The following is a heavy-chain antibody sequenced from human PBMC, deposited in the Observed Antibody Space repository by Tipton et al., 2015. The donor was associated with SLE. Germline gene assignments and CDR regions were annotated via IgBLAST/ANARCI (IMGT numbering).Heavy chain of an antibody. J-gene: IGHJ6*03. Sequence: SLRLSCAPSGFSFSIYTMNWVRQAPGKGLEWVSSISGSGGSTYYGDSVKGRFIISRDNSKNTLYLQMNSLRAEDTAVYYCAKESGYSYGYSYNSMDVWGKGTTVTVSS. V-gene: IGHV3-23*01. CDR3: AKESGYSYGYSYNSMDV. D-gene: IGHD5-18*01. CDR1: GFSFSIYT. CDR2: ISGSGGST.